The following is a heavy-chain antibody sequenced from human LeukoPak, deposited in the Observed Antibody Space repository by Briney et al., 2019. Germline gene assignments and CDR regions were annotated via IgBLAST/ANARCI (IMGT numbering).Heavy chain of an antibody. Sequence: PSETLSLTCAVYGGSFSGYYWSWIRQPPGKGLEWIGYIYYSGSTNYNPSLKSRVTISVDTSKNQFSLKLSSVTAADTAVYYCARAPVVPYYFDYWGQGTLVTVSS. D-gene: IGHD2-2*01. CDR2: IYYSGST. J-gene: IGHJ4*02. V-gene: IGHV4-59*01. CDR1: GGSFSGYY. CDR3: ARAPVVPYYFDY.